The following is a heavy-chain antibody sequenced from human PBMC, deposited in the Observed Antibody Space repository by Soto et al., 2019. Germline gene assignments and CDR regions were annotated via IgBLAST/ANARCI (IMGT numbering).Heavy chain of an antibody. D-gene: IGHD6-19*01. CDR3: AREAVAGTDY. V-gene: IGHV4-39*01. J-gene: IGHJ4*02. CDR1: GGSISSSSYY. CDR2: IYYSGST. Sequence: QLQLQESGPGLVKPSETLFLTCTVSGGSISSSSYYWGWIRQPPGKVLEWIGSIYYSGSTYYNPSLKTRVTISVDTSNNQFSLKLSSVTAADTAVYYCAREAVAGTDYWGQGTLVTVSS.